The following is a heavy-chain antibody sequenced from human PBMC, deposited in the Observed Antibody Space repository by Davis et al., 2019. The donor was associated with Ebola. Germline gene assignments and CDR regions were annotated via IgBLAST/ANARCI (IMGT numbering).Heavy chain of an antibody. D-gene: IGHD3-10*01. J-gene: IGHJ5*02. CDR3: ARGRSYYGSRENWLDP. V-gene: IGHV4-34*01. CDR2: INHSGST. CDR1: GGSFSGYY. Sequence: PSETLSLTCAVYGGSFSGYYWSWIRQPPGKGLEWIGEINHSGSTNYNPSLKSRVTISVDTSKNQFSLKLSSVTAADTAVYYCARGRSYYGSRENWLDPWGQGTLVTVSS.